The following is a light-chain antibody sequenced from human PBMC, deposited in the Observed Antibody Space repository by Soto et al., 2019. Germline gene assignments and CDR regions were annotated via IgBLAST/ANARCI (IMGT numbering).Light chain of an antibody. Sequence: QSVLTQPPSVSAAPGQKVTISCSGSSPNIGNHYVSWYQQLPGTAPKLLIYDNNKRPSGIPDRFSGSMSGTSATLGITGLQTGDEADYYCGTWDSSLSAGVFGTGTKLTVL. CDR1: SPNIGNHY. J-gene: IGLJ1*01. CDR3: GTWDSSLSAGV. V-gene: IGLV1-51*01. CDR2: DNN.